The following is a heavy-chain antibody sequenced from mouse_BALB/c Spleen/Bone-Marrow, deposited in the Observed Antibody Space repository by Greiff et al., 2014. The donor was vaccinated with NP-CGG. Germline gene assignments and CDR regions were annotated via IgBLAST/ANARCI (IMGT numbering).Heavy chain of an antibody. CDR1: GFSLTDYG. Sequence: VQGVESGPGLVAPSQSLSITCTVSGFSLTDYGVSWIRQPPGKGLEWLGVIWGGGITYYNSTLKSRLSISKDNSKSQVFLKMNSLQTDDTAMYYCAKHGTTVVLDYWGQGTTLTVSS. CDR3: AKHGTTVVLDY. V-gene: IGHV2-6-5*01. J-gene: IGHJ2*01. D-gene: IGHD1-1*01. CDR2: IWGGGIT.